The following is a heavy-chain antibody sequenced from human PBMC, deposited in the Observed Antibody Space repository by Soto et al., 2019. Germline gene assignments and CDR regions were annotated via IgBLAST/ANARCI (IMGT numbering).Heavy chain of an antibody. D-gene: IGHD4-17*01. J-gene: IGHJ6*02. V-gene: IGHV4-30-4*01. CDR3: VREDDGGDRDYYGLDV. Sequence: QVQLQESGPGLVRPSQTLSLTCTVSGGSISSDHYHWTWIRQTPGKGLVWIGYIHYSGSVYYNPSLQSRVTMSVDTSKNLFSLKLSSATAADTAVYFCVREDDGGDRDYYGLDVWGQGTTVTVSS. CDR2: IHYSGSV. CDR1: GGSISSDHYH.